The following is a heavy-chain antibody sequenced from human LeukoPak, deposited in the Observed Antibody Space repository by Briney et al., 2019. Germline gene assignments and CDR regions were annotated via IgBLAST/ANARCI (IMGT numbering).Heavy chain of an antibody. J-gene: IGHJ5*02. D-gene: IGHD3-10*01. CDR2: INPNSGGT. CDR3: ARDNRFGEGWFDP. CDR1: GYTFTGSY. Sequence: ASVKVSCKASGYTFTGSYMHWVRQAPGQGLEWMGWINPNSGGTNYAQKFQGRVTMTRDTSISTAYMELSSLRSEDTAVYYCARDNRFGEGWFDPWGQGTLVTVSS. V-gene: IGHV1-2*02.